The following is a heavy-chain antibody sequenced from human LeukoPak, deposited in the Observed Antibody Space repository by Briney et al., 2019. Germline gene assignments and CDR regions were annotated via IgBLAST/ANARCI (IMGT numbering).Heavy chain of an antibody. CDR3: ARSWRFGELSALEKYNWFDP. CDR2: INPSGGRT. CDR1: GYTFTSYY. D-gene: IGHD3-10*01. Sequence: WASVKVSCKASGYTFTSYYMHWVRQAPGQGLEWMGIINPSGGRTRYAQKFQGRVTMTRDTSTSTVYMELSSLRSEDTAVYYCARSWRFGELSALEKYNWFDPWGQGTLVTVSS. J-gene: IGHJ5*02. V-gene: IGHV1-46*01.